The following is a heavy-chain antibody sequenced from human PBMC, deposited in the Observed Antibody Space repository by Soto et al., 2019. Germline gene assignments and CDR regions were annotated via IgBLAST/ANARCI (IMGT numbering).Heavy chain of an antibody. J-gene: IGHJ4*02. CDR2: ISYDGNTQ. CDR1: GFIFSGYA. Sequence: QVQLVESGGGVVQPGRSLRLSCAASGFIFSGYAMHWVRQAPGKGLEWVAVISYDGNTQYYADSVKGRFTVSRDNSNNMLYVQMNNLRDEDTAIYYCAKETNAYEINFWGQGTLVTVSS. D-gene: IGHD3-9*01. V-gene: IGHV3-30-3*01. CDR3: AKETNAYEINF.